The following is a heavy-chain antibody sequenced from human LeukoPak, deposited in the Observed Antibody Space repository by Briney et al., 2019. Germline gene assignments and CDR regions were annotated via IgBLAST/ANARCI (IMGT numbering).Heavy chain of an antibody. V-gene: IGHV1-2*02. D-gene: IGHD6-19*01. Sequence: ASVKVSCRASGYTFTGYYMHWVRQAPGQGLEWMGWINPNSGGTNYAQKLQGRVTMTTDTSTSTAYMELRSLRSDDTAVYYCARPGGGSGWSNNWFDPWGQGTLVTVSS. CDR3: ARPGGGSGWSNNWFDP. CDR2: INPNSGGT. J-gene: IGHJ5*02. CDR1: GYTFTGYY.